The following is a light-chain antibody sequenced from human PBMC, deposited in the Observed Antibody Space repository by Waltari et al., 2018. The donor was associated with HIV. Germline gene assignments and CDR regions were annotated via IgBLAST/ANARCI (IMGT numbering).Light chain of an antibody. V-gene: IGLV3-25*03. CDR1: EFTSQS. CDR3: QSAGSGGTSVV. CDR2: KDN. J-gene: IGLJ2*01. Sequence: SYELTQPPSVSVSPGQTARIACYGNEFTSQSVPWYQKKAGQAPVLVMCKDNERPLGIPERISGSRSGTTVTLTISEVQAEDEADYYCQSAGSGGTSVVFGTGTKLTVL.